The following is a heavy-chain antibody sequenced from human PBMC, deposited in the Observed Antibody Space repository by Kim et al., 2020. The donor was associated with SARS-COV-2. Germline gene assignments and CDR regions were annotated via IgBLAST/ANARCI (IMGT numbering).Heavy chain of an antibody. V-gene: IGHV4-39*07. CDR3: AREEKDIVATITGY. Sequence: NPSLKSRVNISVDTSKNQFSLKLSSVTAADTAVYYCAREEKDIVATITGYWGQGTLVTVSS. J-gene: IGHJ4*02. D-gene: IGHD5-12*01.